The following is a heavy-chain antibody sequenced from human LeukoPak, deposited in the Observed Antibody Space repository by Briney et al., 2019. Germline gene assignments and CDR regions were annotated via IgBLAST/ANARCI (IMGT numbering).Heavy chain of an antibody. CDR1: GFTFSTYW. D-gene: IGHD2-2*01. J-gene: IGHJ5*02. CDR3: AREATQLGWFDP. V-gene: IGHV3-7*01. Sequence: PGGSLRLSCVASGFTFSTYWMSWVRQAPGKGLEWVANIKQDGSEKFYVDSVKGRFTISRDNAKNSLYLQMNSLRAEDTAVYYCAREATQLGWFDPWGQGTLVTVSS. CDR2: IKQDGSEK.